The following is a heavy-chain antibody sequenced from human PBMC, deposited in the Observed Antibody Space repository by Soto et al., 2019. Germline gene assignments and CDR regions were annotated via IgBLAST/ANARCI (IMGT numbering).Heavy chain of an antibody. CDR2: IYPGDSDT. CDR1: GYSFTSYW. D-gene: IGHD3-3*01. Sequence: SCKGSGYSFTSYWIGWVRQMPGKGLEWMGIIYPGDSDTRYSPSFQGQVTISADKSISTAYLQWSSLKASDTAMYYCARHQRITIFGVVTGMDVWGQGTTVTVSS. CDR3: ARHQRITIFGVVTGMDV. J-gene: IGHJ6*02. V-gene: IGHV5-51*01.